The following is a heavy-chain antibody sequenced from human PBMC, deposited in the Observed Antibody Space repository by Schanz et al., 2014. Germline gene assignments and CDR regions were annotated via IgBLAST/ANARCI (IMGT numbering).Heavy chain of an antibody. CDR1: GFTFSRYW. Sequence: VQLVESGGGVVQPGGSLRLSCVASGFTFSRYWMHWVRQAPGKGLEWVSRLNFDETYTSYADSVKGRFTISRDNAKNTVYLQMTSLRVEDTAVYYCARGGADSAMAHEYWGRGTLVTVSS. V-gene: IGHV3-74*02. CDR3: ARGGADSAMAHEY. D-gene: IGHD5-18*01. J-gene: IGHJ4*02. CDR2: LNFDETYT.